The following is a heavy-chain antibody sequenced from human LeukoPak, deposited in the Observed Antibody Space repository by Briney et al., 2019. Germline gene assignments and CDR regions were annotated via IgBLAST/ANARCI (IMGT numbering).Heavy chain of an antibody. CDR2: INPNSGGT. D-gene: IGHD6-13*01. CDR3: ARDWFGAAEGWFDP. J-gene: IGHJ5*02. CDR1: GYTFTGYY. V-gene: IGHV1-2*02. Sequence: GASVKVSCKASGYTFTGYYMHWVRQAPGQGLEWMGWINPNSGGTNYAQKFQGRVTMTRDTSISTAYMELSRLRSDDTAVYYCARDWFGAAEGWFDPWGQGTLVTVSS.